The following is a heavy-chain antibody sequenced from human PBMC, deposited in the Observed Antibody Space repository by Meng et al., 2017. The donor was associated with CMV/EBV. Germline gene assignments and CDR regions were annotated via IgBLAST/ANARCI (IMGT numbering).Heavy chain of an antibody. CDR1: GCTFSSHA. CDR2: IIPILGIA. Sequence: SVKVSCKASGCTFSSHAINWVRQAPGQGLEWMGGIIPILGIANYAPNFQGRVTITADKSTSTADMELRSLKSEDTAVYYCARKSERTGYFDPWGQGTLVTVSS. J-gene: IGHJ5*02. V-gene: IGHV1-69*10. CDR3: ARKSERTGYFDP. D-gene: IGHD3/OR15-3a*01.